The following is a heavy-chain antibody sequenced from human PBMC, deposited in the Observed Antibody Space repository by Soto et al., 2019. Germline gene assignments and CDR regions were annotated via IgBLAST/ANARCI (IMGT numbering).Heavy chain of an antibody. J-gene: IGHJ4*02. CDR1: GYTFTHYG. Sequence: QVQLVQSGAEVKKPGASVTVSCESSGYTFTHYGITWVRQAPGQGLEWMEWVGGYNGKTNYAPKFHDRVTMTRDTSTSTAYMDLRSLRYDDSAVYYWARGDGDYIKSVDYWGQGTLVTVSS. V-gene: IGHV1-18*01. CDR3: ARGDGDYIKSVDY. D-gene: IGHD4-17*01. CDR2: VGGYNGKT.